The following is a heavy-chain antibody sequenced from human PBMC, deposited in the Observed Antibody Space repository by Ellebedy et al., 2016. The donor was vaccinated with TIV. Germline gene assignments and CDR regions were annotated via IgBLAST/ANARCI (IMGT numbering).Heavy chain of an antibody. Sequence: GESLKISXTASGFDFKNFAMNWVRETPGKGLEWVSGISGFGDRTYYADSVKGRFTISRDNFRDTLYLQMNSLNVDDTAVYYCAKDRGSGTYENWFNPWGQGALVTVSP. V-gene: IGHV3-23*01. CDR2: ISGFGDRT. J-gene: IGHJ5*02. CDR3: AKDRGSGTYENWFNP. CDR1: GFDFKNFA. D-gene: IGHD1-26*01.